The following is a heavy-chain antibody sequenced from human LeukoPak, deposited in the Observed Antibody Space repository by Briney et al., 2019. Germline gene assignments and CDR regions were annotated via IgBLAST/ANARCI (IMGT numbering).Heavy chain of an antibody. V-gene: IGHV4-39*01. Sequence: RPSETLSLTCTVSGGSISSSSYYWGWIRQPPGKGLEWIGTIYYSGSTYYNPSLKSRVTISVDTSKNQFSMNLSSVTAADTAVYYRARHLGFGSYNAFDIWGQGTMVTVSS. D-gene: IGHD3-10*01. J-gene: IGHJ3*02. CDR3: ARHLGFGSYNAFDI. CDR2: IYYSGST. CDR1: GGSISSSSYY.